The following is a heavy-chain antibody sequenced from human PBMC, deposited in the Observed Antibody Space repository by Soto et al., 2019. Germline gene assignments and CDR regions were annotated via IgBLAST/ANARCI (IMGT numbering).Heavy chain of an antibody. CDR2: ISGYNGKT. Sequence: QVQLVQSGAEVKKRGASVKVSCKASGYMFNSYGMIWLRQAPGQGLEWIGWISGYNGKTDLAQKFQGRVTMTTEPATSTVYMELTSLRFDDTALYYCARDETYTAGWYFEHWGQGTLGTVPS. J-gene: IGHJ4*02. CDR3: ARDETYTAGWYFEH. CDR1: GYMFNSYG. V-gene: IGHV1-18*01. D-gene: IGHD6-19*01.